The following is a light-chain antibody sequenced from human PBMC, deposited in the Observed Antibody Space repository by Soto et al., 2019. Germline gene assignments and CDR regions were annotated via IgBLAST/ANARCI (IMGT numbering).Light chain of an antibody. CDR1: QSVSSW. CDR2: DAS. V-gene: IGKV1-5*01. Sequence: DIQMTQSPSILSASVGDRVTITCRASQSVSSWLAWYQQRPGQAPKLLIYDASTLTSGVPSRFSGSGSGTEFTLTISRLQPEDFATYYCQQLESYPSTFGGGTKVDIK. CDR3: QQLESYPST. J-gene: IGKJ4*01.